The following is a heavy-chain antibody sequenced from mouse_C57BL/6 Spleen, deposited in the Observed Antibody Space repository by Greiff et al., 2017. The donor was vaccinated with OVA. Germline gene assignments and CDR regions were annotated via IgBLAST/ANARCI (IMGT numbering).Heavy chain of an antibody. D-gene: IGHD2-3*01. CDR2: ISDGGSYT. CDR1: GFTFSSYA. J-gene: IGHJ4*01. CDR3: ARGDDGYYGAMDY. Sequence: EVKLVESGGGLVKPGGSLKLSCAASGFTFSSYAMSWVRQTPEKRLEWVATISDGGSYTSYPDNVKGRFTISRDNAKNNLYLQMSHLKSEDTAMYYGARGDDGYYGAMDYWGQGTSVTVSS. V-gene: IGHV5-4*03.